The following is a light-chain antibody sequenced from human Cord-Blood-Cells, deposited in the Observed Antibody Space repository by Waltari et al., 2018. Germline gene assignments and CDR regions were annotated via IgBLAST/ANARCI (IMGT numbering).Light chain of an antibody. J-gene: IGLJ3*02. Sequence: QSDLTQPASVSGSPGQSIPISCTGTSSDVGGYNYVSWYQQHPGKAPKLMIYDVSNRPSGVSNRFSGSKSGNTASLTISGLQAEDEADYYCSSYTSSSTWVFGGGTKLTVL. V-gene: IGLV2-14*01. CDR2: DVS. CDR1: SSDVGGYNY. CDR3: SSYTSSSTWV.